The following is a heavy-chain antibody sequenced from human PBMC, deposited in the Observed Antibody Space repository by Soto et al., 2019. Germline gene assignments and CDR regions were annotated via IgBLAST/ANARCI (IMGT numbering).Heavy chain of an antibody. J-gene: IGHJ6*02. CDR3: ARVSDYYYGMDV. Sequence: SETLSLTCTVSGGSISSSSYYWGWIRQPPGKGLEWIGSIYYSGSTYYNPSLKSRVTISVDTSKNQFSLKLSSVTAADTAVYYCARVSDYYYGMDVWGQGTTVTVSS. V-gene: IGHV4-39*01. CDR2: IYYSGST. CDR1: GGSISSSSYY.